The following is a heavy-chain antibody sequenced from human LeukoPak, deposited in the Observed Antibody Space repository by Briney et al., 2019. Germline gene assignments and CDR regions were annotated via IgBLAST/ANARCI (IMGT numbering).Heavy chain of an antibody. CDR3: TSLVHYYDGGGMAFDI. J-gene: IGHJ3*02. CDR2: VNSDGSST. D-gene: IGHD3-22*01. V-gene: IGHV3-74*01. Sequence: GGSLRLSCAASAFTLSNYAMHWVRQAPGKGLVWVSRVNSDGSSTIYADSVRGRFTVSRDNAKNTVYLQMNSLRAEDTAVYFRTSLVHYYDGGGMAFDIWGQGTMVTVSS. CDR1: AFTLSNYA.